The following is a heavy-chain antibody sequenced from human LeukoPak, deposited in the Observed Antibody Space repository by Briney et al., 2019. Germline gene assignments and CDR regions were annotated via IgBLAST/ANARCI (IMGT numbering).Heavy chain of an antibody. D-gene: IGHD6-13*01. V-gene: IGHV4-59*01. CDR3: AGSIAAAGNYYYYYMDV. Sequence: SETLSLTCTVSGGSISSYYWSWIRQPPGKGLEWIGYIYYSGSTNYNPSLKSRVTISVDTSKNQFSLKLSSVTAADTAVYYCAGSIAAAGNYYYYYMDVWGKGTTVTISS. CDR2: IYYSGST. CDR1: GGSISSYY. J-gene: IGHJ6*03.